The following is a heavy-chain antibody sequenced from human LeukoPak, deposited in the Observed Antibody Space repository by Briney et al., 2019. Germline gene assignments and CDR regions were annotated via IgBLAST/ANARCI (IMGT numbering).Heavy chain of an antibody. CDR2: INHSGST. J-gene: IGHJ4*02. V-gene: IGHV4-34*01. CDR3: AREESPLSY. Sequence: SETLSLTCTVSGGSISSYYWSWIRQPPGKGLEWIGEINHSGSTNYNPSLKSRVTISVDTSKNQFSLKLSSVTAADTAVYYCAREESPLSYWGQGALVTVSS. CDR1: GGSISSYY.